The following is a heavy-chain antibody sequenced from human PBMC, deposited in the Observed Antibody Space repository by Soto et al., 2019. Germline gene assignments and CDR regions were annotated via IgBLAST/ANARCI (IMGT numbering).Heavy chain of an antibody. CDR2: VYYSGST. Sequence: SETLSLACSVCGASISSYYWSWIRQPPGKGLEWIGYVYYSGSTDYSPSLKSRVTMSADTSKNQFSLRLSSVTAADTAVYYCARSEGFGWLDYWGQGFLVTVSS. CDR1: GASISSYY. V-gene: IGHV4-59*12. J-gene: IGHJ4*02. D-gene: IGHD5-18*01. CDR3: ARSEGFGWLDY.